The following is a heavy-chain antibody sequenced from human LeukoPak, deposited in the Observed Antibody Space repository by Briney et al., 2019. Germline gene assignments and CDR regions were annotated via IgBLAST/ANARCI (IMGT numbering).Heavy chain of an antibody. CDR1: GFTFSSYG. V-gene: IGHV3-30*02. J-gene: IGHJ4*02. CDR3: AKSPVRVIYDSSDYSGY. D-gene: IGHD3-22*01. CDR2: IRYDGSNK. Sequence: GGSLRLSCASSGFTFSSYGMHWVRQAPGKGLEWVTFIRYDGSNKYYADSVKGRFTISRDNSKNTLYLQMNSLRAEDTAIYCCAKSPVRVIYDSSDYSGYWGQGTLVTVSS.